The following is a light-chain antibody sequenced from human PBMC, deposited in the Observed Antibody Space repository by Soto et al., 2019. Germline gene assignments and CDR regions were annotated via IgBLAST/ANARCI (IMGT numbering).Light chain of an antibody. CDR2: LGS. CDR1: RSLLQSNGYDY. CDR3: MQALQTPIT. J-gene: IGKJ5*01. Sequence: DIVMTQSPLSLPVTPGEPASISCSSSRSLLQSNGYDYLDWYLQKPGQSPQLLIYLGSNRASGVPGRFSGSGSGTDFTLKISRVEAEDVGVYYCMQALQTPITFGQGTRLEIK. V-gene: IGKV2-28*01.